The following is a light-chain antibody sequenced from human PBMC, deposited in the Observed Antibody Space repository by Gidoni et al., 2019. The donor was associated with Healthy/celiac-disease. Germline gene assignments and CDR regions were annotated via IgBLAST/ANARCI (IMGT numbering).Light chain of an antibody. CDR3: QQYYSTPLT. J-gene: IGKJ4*01. Sequence: DIVMTQSPDPLAVSLGERATSNCKASQSVLYSSNNKNYLAWYQQKPGQPPNLLIYWASTRESGVPDRFSGSGSGTDFTLTISSLQAEDVAVYYCQQYYSTPLTFGGGTKVEIK. CDR2: WAS. V-gene: IGKV4-1*01. CDR1: QSVLYSSNNKNY.